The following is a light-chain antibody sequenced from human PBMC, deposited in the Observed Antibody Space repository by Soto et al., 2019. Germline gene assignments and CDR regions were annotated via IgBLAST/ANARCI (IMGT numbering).Light chain of an antibody. J-gene: IGKJ1*01. CDR3: QQYGISPWT. V-gene: IGKV3-20*01. Sequence: EIVLTQSPGTLSLSPGERATLSCRASQSVSSNYLAWYQQKPGQSPRLLIYGASSRATGIPDRFSGSGSGTDFTLTISRLEPEDFAVYYCQQYGISPWTFGQGIKVEIK. CDR1: QSVSSNY. CDR2: GAS.